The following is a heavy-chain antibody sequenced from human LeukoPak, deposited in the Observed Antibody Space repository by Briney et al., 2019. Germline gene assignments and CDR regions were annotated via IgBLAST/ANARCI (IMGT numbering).Heavy chain of an antibody. J-gene: IGHJ4*02. Sequence: GESLKISCKGSGYIFTSYWIGWVRQMPGKRLEWMGIIYPGDSDTRYSPSFQGQVTISADKSISTAYLQWSRLKASDTAMYFCAGLKGSYGYFDYWGPGTLVTVSS. CDR3: AGLKGSYGYFDY. D-gene: IGHD2-2*03. CDR2: IYPGDSDT. CDR1: GYIFTSYW. V-gene: IGHV5-51*01.